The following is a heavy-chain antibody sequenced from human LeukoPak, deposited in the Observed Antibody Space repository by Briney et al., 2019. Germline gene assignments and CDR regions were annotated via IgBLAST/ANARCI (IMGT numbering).Heavy chain of an antibody. J-gene: IGHJ4*02. CDR1: RFTLSNYW. Sequence: PGGSLRLSCAPYRFTLSNYWMSWVRQAPGKGLEWVSCIKQDESETYYVDSVKGRCTISRDNAKNSLSLQMNSLRAEDTAVYYCARQRGSGCLDYWGQGTLVTVSS. D-gene: IGHD6-19*01. CDR3: ARQRGSGCLDY. CDR2: IKQDESET. V-gene: IGHV3-7*01.